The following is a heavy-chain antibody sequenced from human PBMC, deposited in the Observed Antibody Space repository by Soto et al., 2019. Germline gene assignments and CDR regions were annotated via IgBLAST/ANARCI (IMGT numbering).Heavy chain of an antibody. Sequence: EVQLVESGGGLVQPGGSLRLSCAASGFTFSSYSMNWVRQAPGQGLEWVSYISSSSSTIYYADSVKGRFTISRDNARNSLNLHMNSLRAEETAVYYCAREEGLLNWFDPWGQGTLVTVSS. J-gene: IGHJ5*02. V-gene: IGHV3-48*01. CDR1: GFTFSSYS. CDR3: AREEGLLNWFDP. D-gene: IGHD1-26*01. CDR2: ISSSSSTI.